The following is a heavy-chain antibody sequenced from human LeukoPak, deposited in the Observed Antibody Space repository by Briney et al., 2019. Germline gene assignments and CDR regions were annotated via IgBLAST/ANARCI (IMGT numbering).Heavy chain of an antibody. CDR1: GGSISSGRYY. D-gene: IGHD3-22*01. CDR3: ACLTTADAFDI. Sequence: SETLSLTCSVSGGSISSGRYYWGWIRQPPGKGLEWIGYIYDSGSTNYNPSLKSRVTISVDTSKNQFSLKLSSVTAADTAVYYCACLTTADAFDIWGQGTMVTVSS. V-gene: IGHV4-61*01. J-gene: IGHJ3*02. CDR2: IYDSGST.